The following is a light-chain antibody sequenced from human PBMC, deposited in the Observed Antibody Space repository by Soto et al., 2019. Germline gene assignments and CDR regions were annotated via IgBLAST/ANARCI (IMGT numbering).Light chain of an antibody. CDR2: GAS. CDR3: QQYGSSPPGLT. J-gene: IGKJ4*01. V-gene: IGKV3-20*01. Sequence: EIVMTQSPATLSVSPGERVTLSCRASQNVISNLAWYQQKPGQAPRLLIYGASSRATGIPDRFSDSGSGTDFTLTISRLEPEDFAVYYCQQYGSSPPGLTFGGGTKVDI. CDR1: QNVISN.